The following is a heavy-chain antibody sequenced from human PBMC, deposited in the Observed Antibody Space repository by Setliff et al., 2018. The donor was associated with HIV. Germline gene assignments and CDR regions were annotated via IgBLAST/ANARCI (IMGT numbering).Heavy chain of an antibody. D-gene: IGHD2-21*02. CDR1: GGSISSSGYF. CDR3: ASRGIVVVTMSMPDEFFVH. Sequence: SETLSLTCTVSGGSISSSGYFWGWIRQPPGKGLEWIGSIYYSGTTYYNPSLRGRVTISVDRSRNQFSLTLNSVTAADTATYYCASRGIVVVTMSMPDEFFVHWGHGTLVTVSS. V-gene: IGHV4-39*01. CDR2: IYYSGTT. J-gene: IGHJ1*01.